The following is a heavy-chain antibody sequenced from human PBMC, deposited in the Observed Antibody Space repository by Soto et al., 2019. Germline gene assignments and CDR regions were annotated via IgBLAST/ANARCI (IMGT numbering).Heavy chain of an antibody. Sequence: GGSLRLSCAASGFTFSSYGMHWVRQAPGKGLEWVAVIWYDGSNKYYADSVKGRFTISRDNSKNTLYLQMNSLRAEDTAVYYCAREGFWSGYYDYYFDYWGQGTLVTVSS. V-gene: IGHV3-33*01. CDR3: AREGFWSGYYDYYFDY. D-gene: IGHD3-3*01. J-gene: IGHJ4*02. CDR1: GFTFSSYG. CDR2: IWYDGSNK.